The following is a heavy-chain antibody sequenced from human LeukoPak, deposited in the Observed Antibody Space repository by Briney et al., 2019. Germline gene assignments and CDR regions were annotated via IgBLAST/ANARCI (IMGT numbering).Heavy chain of an antibody. V-gene: IGHV1-8*01. CDR3: ARVGCSSTCCYGSAWFDP. CDR2: MNPNSGNT. D-gene: IGHD2-2*01. Sequence: ASVKVSCKASGYTFTSYDINWVRQATGQGLEWMGWMNPNSGNTGYAQKFQGRVTMTRNTSISTAYMELSSLRSEDTAVYYCARVGCSSTCCYGSAWFDPWGQGTLVTVSS. J-gene: IGHJ5*02. CDR1: GYTFTSYD.